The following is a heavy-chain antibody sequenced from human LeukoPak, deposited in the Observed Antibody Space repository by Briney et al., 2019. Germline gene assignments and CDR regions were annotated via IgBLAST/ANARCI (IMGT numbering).Heavy chain of an antibody. CDR2: ISGSGGST. Sequence: GRSLRLSCAASGFTFSSYGMHWVRQAPGKGLEWVSAISGSGGSTYYADSVKGRFTISRDNSKNTLYLQMNSLRAEDTAVYYCAKHSSYDILTAYYFDYWGQGTLVTVSS. CDR3: AKHSSYDILTAYYFDY. D-gene: IGHD3-9*01. J-gene: IGHJ4*02. CDR1: GFTFSSYG. V-gene: IGHV3-23*01.